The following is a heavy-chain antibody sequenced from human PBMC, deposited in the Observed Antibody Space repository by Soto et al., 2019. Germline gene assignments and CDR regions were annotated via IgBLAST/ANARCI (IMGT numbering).Heavy chain of an antibody. V-gene: IGHV1-18*01. Sequence: ASVKVSCKASGYTFTSYGISWVRQAPGQGLEWMGWISAYNGNTNYAQKLQGRVTMTTDTSTSTAYMELRSLRSDDTAVYYCARDSHYYDRSDAFAICGQGTMVTVSS. D-gene: IGHD3-22*01. J-gene: IGHJ3*02. CDR2: ISAYNGNT. CDR3: ARDSHYYDRSDAFAI. CDR1: GYTFTSYG.